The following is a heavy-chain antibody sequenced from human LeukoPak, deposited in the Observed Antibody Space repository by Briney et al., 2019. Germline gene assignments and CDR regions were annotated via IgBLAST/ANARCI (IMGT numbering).Heavy chain of an antibody. Sequence: GESPKISCKGSGYSFTSYWIGWVRQMPGKGLEWMGIIYPGASDTRYSPSFQGQVTISADKSISTAYLQWSSLKASDTAMYYCARQSTVSTARRYFDYWGQGTLLTVAS. CDR2: IYPGASDT. V-gene: IGHV5-51*01. CDR3: ARQSTVSTARRYFDY. D-gene: IGHD4-17*01. CDR1: GYSFTSYW. J-gene: IGHJ4*02.